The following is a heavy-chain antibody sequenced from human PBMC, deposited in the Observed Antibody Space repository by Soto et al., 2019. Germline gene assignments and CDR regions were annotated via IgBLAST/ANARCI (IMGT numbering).Heavy chain of an antibody. J-gene: IGHJ6*02. D-gene: IGHD1-1*01. Sequence: PGGSLRLSCAGSGFIFSDYSMNWVRQAPGKGLEWIAFISSISNTIFYADSVKGRFTISRDNAKNSLYLQMSGLRDEDTAVYYCAREGWNRYYYYYGMDVWGQGTPVTVSS. V-gene: IGHV3-48*02. CDR1: GFIFSDYS. CDR3: AREGWNRYYYYYGMDV. CDR2: ISSISNTI.